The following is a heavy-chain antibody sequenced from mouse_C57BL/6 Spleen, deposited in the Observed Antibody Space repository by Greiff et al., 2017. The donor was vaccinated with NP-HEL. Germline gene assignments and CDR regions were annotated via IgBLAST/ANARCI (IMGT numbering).Heavy chain of an antibody. V-gene: IGHV1-7*01. Sequence: VQLQQSGAELAKPGASVKLSCKASGYTFTSYWMHWVKQRPGQGLEWIGYINPSSGSTKYNQKFKDKATLTADKSSSTAYMQLSSLTYEDSAVYYCARSWGSSYEGFAYWGQGTLVTVSA. CDR3: ARSWGSSYEGFAY. J-gene: IGHJ3*01. CDR2: INPSSGST. CDR1: GYTFTSYW. D-gene: IGHD1-1*01.